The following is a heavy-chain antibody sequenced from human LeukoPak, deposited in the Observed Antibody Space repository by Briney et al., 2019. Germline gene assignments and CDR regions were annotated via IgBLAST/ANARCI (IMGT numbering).Heavy chain of an antibody. V-gene: IGHV3-7*01. CDR3: ARDDEWEPGDY. Sequence: PGGSLRLSCAASGFTFSRYWMSWVRQAPGKGLEWVANIKEDGSENNYVDSVKGRFTISRDNSKNTLYLQMNSLRAEDTAVYYCARDDEWEPGDYWGQGTLVTVSS. CDR2: IKEDGSEN. CDR1: GFTFSRYW. D-gene: IGHD1-26*01. J-gene: IGHJ4*02.